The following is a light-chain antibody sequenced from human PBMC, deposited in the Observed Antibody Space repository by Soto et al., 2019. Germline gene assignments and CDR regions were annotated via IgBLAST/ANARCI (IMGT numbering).Light chain of an antibody. CDR3: HQYAYSPLT. CDR1: QSVSSSY. V-gene: IGKV3-20*01. J-gene: IGKJ4*01. CDR2: GAS. Sequence: EIVLTQSPGTLSLSPGERATLSCRASQSVSSSYLAWYQQKPGQAPRLLIYGASNRATGIPDRFSGSGSGTDFTLTISRLEPEDFAVYFCHQYAYSPLTFGGGTKVDIK.